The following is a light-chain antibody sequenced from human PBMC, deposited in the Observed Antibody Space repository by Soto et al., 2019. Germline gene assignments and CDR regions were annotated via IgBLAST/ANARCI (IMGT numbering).Light chain of an antibody. V-gene: IGKV3-15*01. CDR2: GAS. CDR1: QSIRDT. Sequence: DIVMTQSPATLSVSPGGRATPSCMASQSIRDTVAWYQQKPGHAPRLIIYGASTRAPGFPARFSGSWSGTDFTLTISSLQSEDVAVYYCQQYNNWPWTFGQGTKVDIK. CDR3: QQYNNWPWT. J-gene: IGKJ1*01.